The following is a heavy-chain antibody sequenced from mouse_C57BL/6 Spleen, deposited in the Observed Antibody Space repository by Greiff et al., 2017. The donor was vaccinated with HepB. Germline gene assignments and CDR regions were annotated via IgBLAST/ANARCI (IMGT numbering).Heavy chain of an antibody. CDR1: GYTFTNYW. CDR2: IYPGGGFT. Sequence: VQLQQSGAELVRPGPSVKMSCKASGYTFTNYWICWAKQRPGHGLEWIGDIYPGGGFTNYNEKFKGKAPLTADKSSSTAYMQFSSLTSEDSAIYYCARHYYDYGYAMDDWGQGTSVTVSS. J-gene: IGHJ4*01. D-gene: IGHD2-4*01. CDR3: ARHYYDYGYAMDD. V-gene: IGHV1-63*01.